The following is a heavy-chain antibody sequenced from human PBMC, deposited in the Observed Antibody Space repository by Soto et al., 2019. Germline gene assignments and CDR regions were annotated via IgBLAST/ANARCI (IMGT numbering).Heavy chain of an antibody. CDR2: IXXXXXT. J-gene: IGHJ4*02. D-gene: IGHD1-26*01. Sequence: PSETLSLTCTVSGRTFNINADFWYLAWIRKPPGXGLXXIXXIXXXXXTXXXAPLKSRVIISADTSKNQFYLSLNSVTAADTAVYYCVKRSLLMAPTWGQGIQVTVSS. CDR3: VKRSLLMAPT. V-gene: IGHV4-39*01. CDR1: GRTFNINADF.